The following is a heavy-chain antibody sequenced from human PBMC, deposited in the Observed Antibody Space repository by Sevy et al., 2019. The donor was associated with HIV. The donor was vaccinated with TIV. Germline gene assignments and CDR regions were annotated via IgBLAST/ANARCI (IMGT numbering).Heavy chain of an antibody. Sequence: GGSLRLSCAASEFTFSSYAMAWVRQAPGKGLEWVSGISGGGTRTYYADSVKGRFTISRDNSKNTLYLQMNSLRVEDTAIYYCAYGGVLVVGTTPNYGMDVWGQGTTVTVSS. CDR2: ISGGGTRT. CDR3: AYGGVLVVGTTPNYGMDV. CDR1: EFTFSSYA. D-gene: IGHD2-15*01. V-gene: IGHV3-23*01. J-gene: IGHJ6*02.